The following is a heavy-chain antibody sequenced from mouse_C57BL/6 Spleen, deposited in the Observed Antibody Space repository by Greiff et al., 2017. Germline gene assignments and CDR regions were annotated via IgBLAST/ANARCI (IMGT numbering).Heavy chain of an antibody. J-gene: IGHJ2*01. CDR2: ISGGGGNT. D-gene: IGHD1-1*01. Sequence: EVQRVESGGGLVKPGGSLKLSCAASGFTFSSYTMSWVRQTPEKRLEWVATISGGGGNTYYPDSVKGRFTISRDNAKNTLYLQMSSLRSEDTALYYCARPHYYGSSYFDYWGQGTTLTVSS. V-gene: IGHV5-9*01. CDR3: ARPHYYGSSYFDY. CDR1: GFTFSSYT.